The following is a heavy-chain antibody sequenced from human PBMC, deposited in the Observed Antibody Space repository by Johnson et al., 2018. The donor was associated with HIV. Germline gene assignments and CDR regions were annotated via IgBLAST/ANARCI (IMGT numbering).Heavy chain of an antibody. CDR1: RFTFSRYA. CDR3: ARETGIGVAETALTAFDI. J-gene: IGHJ3*02. CDR2: ITYDGNNK. V-gene: IGHV3-30-3*01. D-gene: IGHD6-19*01. Sequence: QVQLVESGGGVVQPGRSLRLSCAASRFTFSRYAMHWVRQAPGKGLEWVAVITYDGNNKYYVDSVKGRFNISRDNSKNTMYLQMNSLRAEDTAVYYCARETGIGVAETALTAFDIWGQGTMVTVSS.